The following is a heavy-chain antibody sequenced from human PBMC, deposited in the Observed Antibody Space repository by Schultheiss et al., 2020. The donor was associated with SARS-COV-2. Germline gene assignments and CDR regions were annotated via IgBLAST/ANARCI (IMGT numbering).Heavy chain of an antibody. CDR2: MNPNSGNT. CDR3: ATVVIPAAVPGRGGGFDI. D-gene: IGHD2-2*01. V-gene: IGHV1-8*01. J-gene: IGHJ3*02. Sequence: GESLKISCKASGYTFTSYDINWVRQATGQGLEWMGWMNPNSGNTGYAQKFQGRVTMTRNTSISTAYMELSSLRSEDTAVYYCATVVIPAAVPGRGGGFDIWGQGTMVTVSS. CDR1: GYTFTSYD.